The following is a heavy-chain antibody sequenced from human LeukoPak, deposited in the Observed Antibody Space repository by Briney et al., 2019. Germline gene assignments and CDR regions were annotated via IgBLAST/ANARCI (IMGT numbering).Heavy chain of an antibody. V-gene: IGHV1-18*01. Sequence: ASVKVSCKASGYTFTSYGISWVRQAPGQGLGWMGWISAYNGNTNYAQKLQGRVTMTTDTSTSTAYMELRSLRSDDTAVYYCARDRLDYGDYTGTFDIWGQGTMVTVSS. CDR3: ARDRLDYGDYTGTFDI. CDR1: GYTFTSYG. CDR2: ISAYNGNT. J-gene: IGHJ3*02. D-gene: IGHD4-17*01.